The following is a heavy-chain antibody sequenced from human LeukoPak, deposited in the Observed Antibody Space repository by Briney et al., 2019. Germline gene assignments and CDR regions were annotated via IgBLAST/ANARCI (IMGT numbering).Heavy chain of an antibody. D-gene: IGHD6-19*01. CDR1: GYTFTSYA. CDR3: ASPYQSSGWYPQTTYYFDY. V-gene: IGHV3-30-3*01. Sequence: SCKASGYTFTSYAMHWVRQAPGKGLEWVAVISYDGSNKYYADSVKGRFTISRDNSKNTLYLQMNSLRAEDTAVYYCASPYQSSGWYPQTTYYFDYWGQGTLVTVSS. J-gene: IGHJ4*02. CDR2: ISYDGSNK.